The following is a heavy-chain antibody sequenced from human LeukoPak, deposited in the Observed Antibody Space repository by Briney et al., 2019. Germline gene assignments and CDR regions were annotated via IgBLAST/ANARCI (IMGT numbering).Heavy chain of an antibody. CDR1: GFTFNNYA. Sequence: GGSLRLSCAASGFTFNNYAMSWVRQAPGKGLEWVSSISGSGGSTYYADSVKGRFTISRDNSQNTLYLQMNSLRAEDTAVYYCARKASEFDYWGQGTLVTVSS. V-gene: IGHV3-23*01. CDR3: ARKASEFDY. CDR2: ISGSGGST. J-gene: IGHJ4*02.